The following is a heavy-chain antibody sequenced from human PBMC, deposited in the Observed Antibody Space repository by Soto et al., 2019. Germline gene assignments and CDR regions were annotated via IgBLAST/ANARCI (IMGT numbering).Heavy chain of an antibody. CDR2: IIPIFGTA. J-gene: IGHJ4*02. V-gene: IGHV1-69*13. D-gene: IGHD6-19*01. Sequence: GASVKVSCKASGGTFSSYAISWVRQAPGQGLEWMGGIIPIFGTANYAQKFQGRVTITADESTSTAYMELSSLRSEDTAVYYCAKILGGGGGYLFNYGGQEPLVTVPS. CDR3: AKILGGGGGYLFNY. CDR1: GGTFSSYA.